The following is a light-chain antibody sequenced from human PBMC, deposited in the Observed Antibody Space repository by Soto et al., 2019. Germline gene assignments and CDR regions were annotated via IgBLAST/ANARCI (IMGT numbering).Light chain of an antibody. CDR2: KAA. V-gene: IGKV1-5*03. CDR1: QSITDS. CDR3: QHYQSYSWT. J-gene: IGKJ1*01. Sequence: DIQMTQSPSTLSASVGDRVTITCRASQSITDSLAWYQQKPGKAPKLLIYKAATLERGVPSRFSGSGSGTEFTLAISSLQPDDFATYYCQHYQSYSWTFGQGTKVEVK.